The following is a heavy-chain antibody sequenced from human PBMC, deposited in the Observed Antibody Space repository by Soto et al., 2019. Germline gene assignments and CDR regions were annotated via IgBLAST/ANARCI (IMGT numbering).Heavy chain of an antibody. V-gene: IGHV4-34*01. J-gene: IGHJ5*01. CDR1: GGSISWCY. CDR3: ARSRMTMVRGPNGRCFDS. CDR2: INHSGST. D-gene: IGHD3-10*01. Sequence: SATRALAWAVSGGSISWCYWSWFLQPPGKGRGWIVEINHSGSTSYNPSLKSRVTISVATSKNQFPLKLSSVTAADTAVYSSARSRMTMVRGPNGRCFDSWGQGTLVTVSS.